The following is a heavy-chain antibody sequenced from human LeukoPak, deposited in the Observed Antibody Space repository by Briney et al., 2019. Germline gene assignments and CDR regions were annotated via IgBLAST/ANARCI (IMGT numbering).Heavy chain of an antibody. CDR1: GASISYYY. J-gene: IGHJ4*02. D-gene: IGHD1-20*01. CDR3: ARNTLTGTDSFDY. CDR2: IYGSGST. V-gene: IGHV4-4*07. Sequence: SETLSLTCTVSGASISYYYWSWIRQPAGKGLEWIGRIYGSGSTNYNPSPKSRVTISVNESKNQFSLKLTSVTAADTAVYYCARNTLTGTDSFDYWGQGTLVTVSS.